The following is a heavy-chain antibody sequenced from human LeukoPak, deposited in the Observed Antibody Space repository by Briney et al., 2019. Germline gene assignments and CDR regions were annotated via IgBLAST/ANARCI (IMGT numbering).Heavy chain of an antibody. D-gene: IGHD2-15*01. Sequence: GGSLRLSCAASGFTFSSYSMSWVRQAPGKGLEWVSSISSSSSYIYYADSVKGRFTISRDNAKNPLYLQMNSLRAEDTAVYYCARVPYCSRGSCHGPYWGQGTLVTVSS. CDR1: GFTFSSYS. J-gene: IGHJ4*02. CDR2: ISSSSSYI. CDR3: ARVPYCSRGSCHGPY. V-gene: IGHV3-21*01.